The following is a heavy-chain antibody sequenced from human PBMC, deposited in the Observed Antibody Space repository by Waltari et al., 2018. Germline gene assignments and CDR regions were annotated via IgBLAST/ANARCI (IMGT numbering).Heavy chain of an antibody. Sequence: EVQLVESGGGLVQPGGSLRLSCAASGFTFSSYWMSWVRQAPGKGLEWVANIKQDGSEKYYVYSVKGRFTISRDNAKNSLYLQMNSLRAEDTAVYYCARYCSGGSCLYAFDIWGQGTMVTVSS. J-gene: IGHJ3*02. CDR2: IKQDGSEK. D-gene: IGHD2-15*01. V-gene: IGHV3-7*01. CDR1: GFTFSSYW. CDR3: ARYCSGGSCLYAFDI.